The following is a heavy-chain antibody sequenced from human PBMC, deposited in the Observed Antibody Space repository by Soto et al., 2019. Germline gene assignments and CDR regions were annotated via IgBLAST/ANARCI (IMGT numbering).Heavy chain of an antibody. J-gene: IGHJ4*02. Sequence: QVQLVQSGAEVKKPGASVKVSCKASGYTFTSYGISWARQAPGQALEWMGWISAYNGNTNYAQKLQGRVTMTTDTSTSTAYMELRSLRYDDTAVYYWARADQLVSYCDYWGQGTLVTVSS. CDR1: GYTFTSYG. CDR3: ARADQLVSYCDY. V-gene: IGHV1-18*01. CDR2: ISAYNGNT. D-gene: IGHD2-2*01.